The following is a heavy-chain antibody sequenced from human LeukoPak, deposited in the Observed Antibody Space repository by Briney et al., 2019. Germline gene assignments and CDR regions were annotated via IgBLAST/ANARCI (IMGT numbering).Heavy chain of an antibody. Sequence: GGSLRLSCAASGFTFSSYEMNWVRQAPGKGLEWVSYISSSGSTIYYADSVKGRFTISRDNAKSSVFLQMNSLRADDTGIYYCARDPKRRFDYWGQGTLVTVSS. J-gene: IGHJ4*02. V-gene: IGHV3-48*03. CDR3: ARDPKRRFDY. CDR2: ISSSGSTI. CDR1: GFTFSSYE. D-gene: IGHD1-1*01.